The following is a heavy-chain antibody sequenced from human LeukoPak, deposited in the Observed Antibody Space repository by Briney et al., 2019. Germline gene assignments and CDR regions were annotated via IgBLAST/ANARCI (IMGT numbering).Heavy chain of an antibody. D-gene: IGHD6-13*01. Sequence: SETLSLTCAVYGGSFSGYYWSWIRQPPGKGLEWIGEINHSGSTNYNPSLKSRVTISVDTSKNQFSLKLSSVTAADTAVYYCARVGSSSSWYVAYYWGQGTLVTVTS. CDR1: GGSFSGYY. J-gene: IGHJ4*02. CDR2: INHSGST. CDR3: ARVGSSSSWYVAYY. V-gene: IGHV4-34*01.